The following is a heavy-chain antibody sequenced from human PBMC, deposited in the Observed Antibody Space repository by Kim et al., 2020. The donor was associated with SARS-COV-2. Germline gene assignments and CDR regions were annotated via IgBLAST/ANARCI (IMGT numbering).Heavy chain of an antibody. Sequence: SETLSLTCTVSGGSISSGGYYWSWIRQHPGKGLEWIGYIYYSGSTYYNPSLKSRVTISVDTSKNQFSLKLSSVTAADTAVYYCARGGDGDIVVVPAAFGFDPWGQGTLVTVSS. CDR3: ARGGDGDIVVVPAAFGFDP. J-gene: IGHJ5*02. V-gene: IGHV4-31*03. CDR2: IYYSGST. CDR1: GGSISSGGYY. D-gene: IGHD2-2*01.